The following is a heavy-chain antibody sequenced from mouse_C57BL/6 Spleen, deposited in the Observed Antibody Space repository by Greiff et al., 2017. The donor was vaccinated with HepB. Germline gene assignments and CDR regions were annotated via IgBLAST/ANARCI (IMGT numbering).Heavy chain of an antibody. CDR1: GYTFTSYW. D-gene: IGHD2-14*01. CDR3: ARGVRPFHWYFDV. CDR2: IDPSDSYT. V-gene: IGHV1-50*01. J-gene: IGHJ1*03. Sequence: QVHVKQPGAELVKPGASVKLSCKASGYTFTSYWMQWVKQRPGQGLEWIGEIDPSDSYTNYNQKFKGKATLTVDTSSSTAYMQLSSLTSEDSAVYYCARGVRPFHWYFDVWGTGTTVTVSS.